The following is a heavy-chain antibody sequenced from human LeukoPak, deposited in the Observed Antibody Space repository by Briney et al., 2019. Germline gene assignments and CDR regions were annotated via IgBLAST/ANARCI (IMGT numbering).Heavy chain of an antibody. CDR2: INAGNGNT. V-gene: IGHV1-3*01. Sequence: GASVKVSCKASGYTFTNNYLHWVRQAPGQGLEWMGWINAGNGNTKYSQKFQGRVTITRDTSASTAYMELSSLRSEDTAVYYCAREAGYSGYGWAYYYYYGMDVWGQGTTVTVSS. CDR1: GYTFTNNY. CDR3: AREAGYSGYGWAYYYYYGMDV. D-gene: IGHD5-12*01. J-gene: IGHJ6*02.